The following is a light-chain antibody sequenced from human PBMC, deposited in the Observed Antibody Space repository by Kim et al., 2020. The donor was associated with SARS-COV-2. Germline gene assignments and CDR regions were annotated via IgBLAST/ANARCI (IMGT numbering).Light chain of an antibody. CDR2: DAS. CDR3: QQRSNWPLT. J-gene: IGKJ5*01. Sequence: EIVLTQSPATLSLSPGERATLSCRASQSVSSYLAWYQQKPGQAPRLLIYDASNRATGIPARFSCSGSGTDFTLTISSLEPEDFSVYYCQQRSNWPLTCGQGTRLEIK. V-gene: IGKV3-11*01. CDR1: QSVSSY.